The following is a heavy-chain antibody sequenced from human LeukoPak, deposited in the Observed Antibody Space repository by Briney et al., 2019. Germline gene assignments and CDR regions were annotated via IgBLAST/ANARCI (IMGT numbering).Heavy chain of an antibody. CDR2: IWYDGSNK. CDR3: AREYYDSSGCFDY. Sequence: GGSLRLSCAASGFTFSSYGMRWVRQAPGKGLEWVAVIWYDGSNKYYAGSVKGRFTISRDNSKNTLYLQMNSLRAEDTAVYYCAREYYDSSGCFDYWGQGTLVTVSS. D-gene: IGHD3-22*01. J-gene: IGHJ4*02. V-gene: IGHV3-33*01. CDR1: GFTFSSYG.